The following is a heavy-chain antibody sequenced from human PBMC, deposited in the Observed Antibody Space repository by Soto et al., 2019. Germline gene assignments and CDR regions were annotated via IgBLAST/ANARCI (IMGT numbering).Heavy chain of an antibody. CDR2: IIPIISTE. J-gene: IGHJ6*01. CDR1: GGTFSTYA. CDR3: ASVVISTVPASYHYGIDV. D-gene: IGHD2-2*01. Sequence: QVQLVQSGAEVKKPGSSVTVSCKASGGTFSTYAINWVRQAPGQGLEWMGRIIPIISTENYAQKFQRRFTITADESTSTAYMYLTSLRSDDTAVYYCASVVISTVPASYHYGIDVFGQGTTVTLSS. V-gene: IGHV1-69*18.